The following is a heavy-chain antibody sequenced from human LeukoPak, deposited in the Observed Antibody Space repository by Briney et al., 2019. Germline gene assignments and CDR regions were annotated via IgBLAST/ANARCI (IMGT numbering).Heavy chain of an antibody. J-gene: IGHJ4*02. CDR3: ARVGYNSGWYEY. V-gene: IGHV3-48*02. CDR2: ISSSSSSI. CDR1: GFTFAYYS. Sequence: GGSLRLSCAASGFTFAYYSMNWVRQAPGKGLEWVSYISSSSSSIYYADSVKGRFTISRDNAEKSLYLHMNSLREEDTAVYYCARVGYNSGWYEYWGQGTLVTVSS. D-gene: IGHD6-19*01.